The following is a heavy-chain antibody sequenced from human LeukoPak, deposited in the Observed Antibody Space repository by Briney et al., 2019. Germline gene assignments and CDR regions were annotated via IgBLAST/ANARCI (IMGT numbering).Heavy chain of an antibody. D-gene: IGHD5-18*01. J-gene: IGHJ6*03. CDR2: MFISGST. V-gene: IGHV4-4*07. Sequence: SETLSLTCTVSGGSISSYYWSWIRQPAGKGLEWIGRMFISGSTNYNPSLKSRVTMSVDTSKNQFSLKLSSVTAADTSVYYCAREVPREAGWKYSYGYRPKREFLNYYYYMDVWGKGTTVTISS. CDR1: GGSISSYY. CDR3: AREVPREAGWKYSYGYRPKREFLNYYYYMDV.